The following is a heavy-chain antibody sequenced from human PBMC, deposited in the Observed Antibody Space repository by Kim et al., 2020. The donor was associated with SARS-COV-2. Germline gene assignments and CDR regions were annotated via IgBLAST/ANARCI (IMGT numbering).Heavy chain of an antibody. Sequence: GGSLRLSCAASGFTFSDYYMSWIRQAPGKGLEWVSYISSSSSYTNYADSVKGRFTISRDNAKNSLYLQMNSLRAEDTAVYYCARDFVIAVAGHPYYYYGMDVWGQGTTVTVSS. CDR2: ISSSSSYT. CDR1: GFTFSDYY. D-gene: IGHD6-19*01. CDR3: ARDFVIAVAGHPYYYYGMDV. J-gene: IGHJ6*02. V-gene: IGHV3-11*06.